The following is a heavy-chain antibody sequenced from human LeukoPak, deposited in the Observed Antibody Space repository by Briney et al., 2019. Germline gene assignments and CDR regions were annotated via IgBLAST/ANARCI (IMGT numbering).Heavy chain of an antibody. CDR2: IYHSGST. V-gene: IGHV4-38-2*01. J-gene: IGHJ4*02. D-gene: IGHD3/OR15-3a*01. Sequence: PPETLSLTCAVSGYSISSGYYWGWIRQPPGKGLEWIGNIYHSGSTYFNPALKSRVTISVDTSKNQFSLKLNSVTAADTAVYYCARQGGGLVIDYWGQGTLVTVSS. CDR3: ARQGGGLVIDY. CDR1: GYSISSGYY.